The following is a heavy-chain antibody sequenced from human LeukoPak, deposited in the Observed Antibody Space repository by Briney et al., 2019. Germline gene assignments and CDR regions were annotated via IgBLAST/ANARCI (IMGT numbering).Heavy chain of an antibody. CDR1: GFTFGDYG. CDR2: INWNGGST. CDR3: ARDQSAGTPFDY. Sequence: PGGSLRLSCAASGFTFGDYGMSWVRQAPGKGLEWVSGINWNGGSTGYADSVKGRFTISRDNAKNSLYLQMNSLRAEDTALYYCARDQSAGTPFDYWGQGTLLTVSS. J-gene: IGHJ4*02. V-gene: IGHV3-20*04. D-gene: IGHD6-19*01.